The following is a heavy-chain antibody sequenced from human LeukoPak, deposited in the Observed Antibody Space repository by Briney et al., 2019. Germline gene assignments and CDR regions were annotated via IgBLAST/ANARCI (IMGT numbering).Heavy chain of an antibody. CDR1: GDTFSSYA. Sequence: GSSVKVSCKASGDTFSSYAISWVRQAPGQGLEWMGRIIPILGIANYAQKFQGRVTITADKSTSTAYMELSSLRSEDTAVHYCARDKNSGYDYVAYWGQGTLVTVSS. CDR3: ARDKNSGYDYVAY. D-gene: IGHD5-12*01. J-gene: IGHJ4*02. CDR2: IIPILGIA. V-gene: IGHV1-69*04.